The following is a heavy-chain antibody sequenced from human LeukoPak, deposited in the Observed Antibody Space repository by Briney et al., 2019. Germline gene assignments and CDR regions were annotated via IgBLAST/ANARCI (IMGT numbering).Heavy chain of an antibody. Sequence: PGGSLRLSCAASGFTFSSHWMNWVRQAPGKGLEWVGRIKSKTDGGTTDYAAPVKGRFTISRDDSKNTLYLQMNSLKTEDTAVYYCTTAGNYGSGTNPYYWGQGTLVTVSS. CDR2: IKSKTDGGTT. CDR1: GFTFSSHW. V-gene: IGHV3-15*07. D-gene: IGHD3-10*01. J-gene: IGHJ4*02. CDR3: TTAGNYGSGTNPYY.